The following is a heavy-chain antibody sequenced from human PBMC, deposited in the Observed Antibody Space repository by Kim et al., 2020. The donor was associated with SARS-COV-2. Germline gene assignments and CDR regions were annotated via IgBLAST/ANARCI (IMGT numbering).Heavy chain of an antibody. Sequence: LRSRVTISVDTSKYQFSLKLSSVSAADTAVYYCARGRYLDWLPPRGWFDPWGQGTLVTVSS. V-gene: IGHV4-34*01. J-gene: IGHJ5*02. D-gene: IGHD3-9*01. CDR3: ARGRYLDWLPPRGWFDP.